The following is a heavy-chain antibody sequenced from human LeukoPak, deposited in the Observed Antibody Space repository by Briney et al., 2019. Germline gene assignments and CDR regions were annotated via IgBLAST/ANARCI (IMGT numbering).Heavy chain of an antibody. Sequence: GGSLRLSCVASVFTFSTYWMHWVRQAPGKGLVWVSRINSDGSSTSYADSVKGRFTISRDNAKNTLYLQMNSLKAEDTAVYYCVRAPFDYWGQGTLVTVSS. CDR3: VRAPFDY. CDR2: INSDGSST. CDR1: VFTFSTYW. V-gene: IGHV3-74*01. J-gene: IGHJ4*02.